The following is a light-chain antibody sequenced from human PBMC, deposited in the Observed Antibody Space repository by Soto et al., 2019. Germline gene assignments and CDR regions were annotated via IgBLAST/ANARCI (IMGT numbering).Light chain of an antibody. V-gene: IGKV3-20*01. Sequence: ENVLTQSPGRLSLSPGDRATLSCRASQSVARSSIAWYQQKVGQPPRLLIYGASGRATGVPDKFSGSGSGTVFTLTIERVEAEDFAVYHCQQYATSPQTFGGGTTLEIK. CDR3: QQYATSPQT. J-gene: IGKJ4*01. CDR1: QSVARSS. CDR2: GAS.